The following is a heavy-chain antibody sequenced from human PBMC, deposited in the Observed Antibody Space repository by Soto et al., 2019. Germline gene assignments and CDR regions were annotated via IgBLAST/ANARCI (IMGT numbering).Heavy chain of an antibody. CDR2: IVASGGRT. V-gene: IGHV3-23*01. Sequence: GGSLRLSCAASGFTFGNYAMGWVRQAPGKGLEWVSGIVASGGRTFYADSAKGRFTISRDNSRSTLYLQMNSLRADDTAVYYCVKDLVVLSAIFDSWGRGTLVNVSS. D-gene: IGHD2-21*02. CDR3: VKDLVVLSAIFDS. J-gene: IGHJ4*02. CDR1: GFTFGNYA.